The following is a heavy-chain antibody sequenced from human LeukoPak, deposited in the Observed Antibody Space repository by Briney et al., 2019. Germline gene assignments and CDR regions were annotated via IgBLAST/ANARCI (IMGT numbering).Heavy chain of an antibody. CDR2: ISSSGSTI. V-gene: IGHV3-11*04. CDR3: ARDLPTQRFFEWSRHDAFDI. D-gene: IGHD3-3*01. CDR1: GFTFSDYY. Sequence: GGSLRLSCAASGFTFSDYYMSWIRQAPGNGQEWVSYISSSGSTIYYADSVKGRFTIPRDNAKNSLYLQMNSLRAEDTAVYYCARDLPTQRFFEWSRHDAFDIWGQGTMVTVSS. J-gene: IGHJ3*02.